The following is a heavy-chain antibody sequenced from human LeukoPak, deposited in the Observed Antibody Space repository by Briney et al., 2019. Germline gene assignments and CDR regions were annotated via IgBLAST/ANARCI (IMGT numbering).Heavy chain of an antibody. CDR2: ISTYNGNT. V-gene: IGHV1-18*04. D-gene: IGHD5-24*01. CDR1: GYTFNNYG. CDR3: ANAGDAFRI. J-gene: IGHJ3*02. Sequence: ASVKVSRKASGYTFNNYGVSWVRQAPGQGLEWMGWISTYNGNTNYAQRLQDRVTITTDTSTSTVYMELRSLRSDDTAMYYCANAGDAFRIWGHGTIVAVSS.